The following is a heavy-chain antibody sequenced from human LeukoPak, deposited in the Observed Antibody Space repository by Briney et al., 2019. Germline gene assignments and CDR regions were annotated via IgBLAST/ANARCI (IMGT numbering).Heavy chain of an antibody. CDR3: AKDGEGYQLLFGWFDP. J-gene: IGHJ5*02. CDR1: GFTFSSYA. CDR2: ISGSGGST. D-gene: IGHD2-2*01. Sequence: GGSLRLSCAASGFTFSSYAMSWVRQAPGKGLEWVSAISGSGGSTYYADSVKGRFTISRDNSKNTLYLQMNSLRAEDTAVYYCAKDGEGYQLLFGWFDPWGQGTLVTVSS. V-gene: IGHV3-23*01.